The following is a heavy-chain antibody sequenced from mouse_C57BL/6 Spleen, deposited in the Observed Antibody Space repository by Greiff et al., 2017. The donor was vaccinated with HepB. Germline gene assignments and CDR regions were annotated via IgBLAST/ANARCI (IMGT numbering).Heavy chain of an antibody. V-gene: IGHV1-69*01. CDR3: ARGAIGGWDY. Sequence: QVQLQQPGAELVMPGASVKLSCKASGYTFTSYWMHWVKQRPGQGLEWIGVIDPSDSYTNYNQKFKGKSTLTVDKSSSTAYMQLSSLTSEDSAVYYCARGAIGGWDYWGQGTTLTVSS. CDR2: IDPSDSYT. D-gene: IGHD2-14*01. J-gene: IGHJ2*01. CDR1: GYTFTSYW.